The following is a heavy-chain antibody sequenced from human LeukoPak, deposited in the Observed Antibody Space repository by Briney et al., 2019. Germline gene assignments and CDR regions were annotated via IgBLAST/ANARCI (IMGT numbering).Heavy chain of an antibody. Sequence: ASVKVSCKASGYTFTSYGISWVRQAPGQGLEWMGWISAYNGNTNYAQKLQGRVTMTTDTSTSTAYMELRSLRSDDTAVYYCARDPPRIAAAGRPRYYFDYWGQGTLVTVSS. CDR2: ISAYNGNT. V-gene: IGHV1-18*01. D-gene: IGHD6-13*01. J-gene: IGHJ4*02. CDR3: ARDPPRIAAAGRPRYYFDY. CDR1: GYTFTSYG.